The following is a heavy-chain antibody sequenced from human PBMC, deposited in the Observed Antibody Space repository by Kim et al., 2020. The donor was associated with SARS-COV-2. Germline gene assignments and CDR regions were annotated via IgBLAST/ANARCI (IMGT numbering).Heavy chain of an antibody. CDR1: GFTFNSYS. D-gene: IGHD1-26*01. Sequence: GGSLRLSCAASGFTFNSYSMNWVRQAPGKGLEWVSNIGVRGATIVYADSVKGRFTMSRDNAKNSLYLQMNSLRDEDTAVYYCARTLSGSNGGYFDYWGQG. CDR2: IGVRGATI. V-gene: IGHV3-48*02. CDR3: ARTLSGSNGGYFDY. J-gene: IGHJ4*02.